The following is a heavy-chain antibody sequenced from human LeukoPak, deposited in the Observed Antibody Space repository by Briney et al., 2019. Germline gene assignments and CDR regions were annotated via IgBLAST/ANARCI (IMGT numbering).Heavy chain of an antibody. CDR3: ARRRRYSYGPLDY. V-gene: IGHV4-34*01. CDR2: INHSGST. Sequence: SETLSLTCAVYGGSFSGYYWSWICQPPGKGLEWIGEINHSGSTNYNPSLKSRVTISVDTSKNQFSLKLSSVTAADTAVYYCARRRRYSYGPLDYWGQGTLVTVSS. CDR1: GGSFSGYY. D-gene: IGHD5-18*01. J-gene: IGHJ4*02.